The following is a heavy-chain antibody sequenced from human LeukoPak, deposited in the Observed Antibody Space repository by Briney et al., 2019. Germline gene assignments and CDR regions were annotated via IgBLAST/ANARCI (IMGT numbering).Heavy chain of an antibody. J-gene: IGHJ4*02. CDR2: IKHDGSEK. CDR1: GFSFSSYW. D-gene: IGHD3-10*01. Sequence: QTGGSLRLSCAASGFSFSSYWMNWVRQAPGRGLEWVANIKHDGSEKYYVDSMKGRFTISRDNAKNSLYLQMNSLRAEDTAVYYCARGGESYYGSGSHDYWGQGTLVTVSS. V-gene: IGHV3-7*01. CDR3: ARGGESYYGSGSHDY.